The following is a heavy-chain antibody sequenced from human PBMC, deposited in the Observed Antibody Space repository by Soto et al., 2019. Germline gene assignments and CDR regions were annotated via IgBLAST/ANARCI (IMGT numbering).Heavy chain of an antibody. CDR3: AIGPRATMARGWFDP. J-gene: IGHJ5*02. CDR2: ISSSSSYI. D-gene: IGHD3-10*01. V-gene: IGHV3-21*01. Sequence: EVQLVESGGGLVKPGESLRLSCAASGFTFSSYNINWVRQAPGKGLEWVSSISSSSSYIYYADSVKGRFTISRDNAKNSLYLQMNSLRAEDTAVYYCAIGPRATMARGWFDPWGQGTLVTVSS. CDR1: GFTFSSYN.